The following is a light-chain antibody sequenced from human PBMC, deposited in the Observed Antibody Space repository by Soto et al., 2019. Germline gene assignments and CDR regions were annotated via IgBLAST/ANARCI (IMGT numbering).Light chain of an antibody. Sequence: AIQLTQSPSSLSASVGDRVTITCRASQGISSALAWYQQKPGKAPKLLIYDASSLESGFPSRFSGSGSGTDFTRTVSSLQPEDFATYYSQQLGGFGGGTKVEIK. J-gene: IGKJ4*01. CDR1: QGISSA. CDR3: QQLGG. CDR2: DAS. V-gene: IGKV1-13*02.